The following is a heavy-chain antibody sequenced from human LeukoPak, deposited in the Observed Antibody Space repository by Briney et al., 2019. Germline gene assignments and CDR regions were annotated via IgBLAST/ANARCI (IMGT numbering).Heavy chain of an antibody. CDR3: ATADVLTGSLHDH. Sequence: GESLRISCKASGYSFTSYWISWVRQMPGKGLEWVGRIDPSDSYTNYSPSFQGHVTISADKSISTAYLQWSSLKASDTAMYYCATADVLTGSLHDHWGQGTLVTVSS. CDR2: IDPSDSYT. V-gene: IGHV5-10-1*01. CDR1: GYSFTSYW. J-gene: IGHJ5*02. D-gene: IGHD3-9*01.